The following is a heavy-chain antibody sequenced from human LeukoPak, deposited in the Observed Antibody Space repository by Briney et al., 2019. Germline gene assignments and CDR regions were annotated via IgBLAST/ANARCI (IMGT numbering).Heavy chain of an antibody. V-gene: IGHV1-69*04. CDR1: GGTFSSYA. CDR3: AKGVRGALEAEY. CDR2: IIPILGIA. Sequence: GASVKVSCKASGGTFSSYAISWVRQAPGQGLEWMGRIIPILGIANYAQKLQGRVTITADEPTSTAYMELSSLRSEDTAVYYCAKGVRGALEAEYWGQGTLVTVSS. D-gene: IGHD3-10*01. J-gene: IGHJ4*02.